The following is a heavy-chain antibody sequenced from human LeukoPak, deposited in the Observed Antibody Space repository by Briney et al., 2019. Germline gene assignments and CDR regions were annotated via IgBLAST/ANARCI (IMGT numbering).Heavy chain of an antibody. Sequence: GASVKVSCKASGYTFTSYAIHWVRQAPGQRLEWMGWISAGNGNTKYSQNFQGRVTFISNTSATTAFMELSSLRSEDAAVYYCAGDSGSGYNDYWGQGTLVTVSS. D-gene: IGHD1-1*01. V-gene: IGHV1-3*01. CDR2: ISAGNGNT. CDR1: GYTFTSYA. J-gene: IGHJ4*02. CDR3: AGDSGSGYNDY.